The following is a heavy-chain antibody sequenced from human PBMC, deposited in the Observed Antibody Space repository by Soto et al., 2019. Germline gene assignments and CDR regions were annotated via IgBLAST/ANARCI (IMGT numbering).Heavy chain of an antibody. CDR3: ARAGGAMVRGFNAFDI. J-gene: IGHJ3*02. D-gene: IGHD3-10*01. Sequence: SETLSLTCPVSGCSISSGGYYWSWIRQHPGKGLEWIGYIYYSGSTYYNPSLKSRVTISVDTSKNQFSLKLSSVTAADTAVYYCARAGGAMVRGFNAFDIWGQGTMVTVSS. CDR2: IYYSGST. V-gene: IGHV4-31*03. CDR1: GCSISSGGYY.